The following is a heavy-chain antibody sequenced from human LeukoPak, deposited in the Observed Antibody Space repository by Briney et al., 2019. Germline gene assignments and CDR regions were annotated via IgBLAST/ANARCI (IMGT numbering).Heavy chain of an antibody. V-gene: IGHV1-69*13. D-gene: IGHD5-12*01. CDR1: GGTFSSYA. J-gene: IGHJ4*02. CDR3: GRDAPLRQFDY. CDR2: IIPIFGTA. Sequence: ASVKVSCKASGGTFSSYAISWVRQAPGQGLEWMGGIIPIFGTANYAQKFQGRVTITADESTSTAYMELSSLRSEDTAVYYCGRDAPLRQFDYWGQGTLVTVSS.